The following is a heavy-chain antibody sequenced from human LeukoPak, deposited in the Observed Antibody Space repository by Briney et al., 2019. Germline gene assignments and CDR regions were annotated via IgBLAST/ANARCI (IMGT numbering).Heavy chain of an antibody. Sequence: NPSETLSLTCAVYGGSFSSYYWSWIRQPPGKGLEWIGEINHSGSTNYNPSLKSRVTISVDTSKNQFSLKLSSVTAADTAVYYCARGRKRITMIVVAKYFDYWGQGTLVTVSS. J-gene: IGHJ4*02. D-gene: IGHD3-22*01. CDR3: ARGRKRITMIVVAKYFDY. V-gene: IGHV4-34*01. CDR1: GGSFSSYY. CDR2: INHSGST.